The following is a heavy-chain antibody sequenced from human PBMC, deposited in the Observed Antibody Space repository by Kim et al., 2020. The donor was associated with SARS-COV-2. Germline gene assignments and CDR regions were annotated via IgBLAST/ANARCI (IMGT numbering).Heavy chain of an antibody. V-gene: IGHV1-18*01. D-gene: IGHD3-16*01. J-gene: IGHJ4*02. CDR3: ARAPRPGIIAPPEFYDY. CDR2: ISAYNGNT. CDR1: GYSFRSYG. Sequence: ASVNVSCKASGYSFRSYGISWVRQAPGQGPEWMGWISAYNGNTQFAEKLKGRLSMTTDASTNTAYMELRSLRSDDAAVYYCARAPRPGIIAPPEFYDYWGQGTLVTVSS.